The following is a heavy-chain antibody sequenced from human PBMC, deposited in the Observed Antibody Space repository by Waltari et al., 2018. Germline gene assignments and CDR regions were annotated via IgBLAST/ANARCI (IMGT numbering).Heavy chain of an antibody. CDR1: GYMFTSFG. CDR3: ARAVYYGSGNYPDY. J-gene: IGHJ4*02. D-gene: IGHD3-10*01. V-gene: IGHV1-18*01. CDR2: ISDYNGNR. Sequence: QVQLVQSGAEVKKPGASVKVSCKASGYMFTSFGIPWVREAPGQGLEWMGWISDYNGNRNDEQRLQGRVTMTTDTSTSTAYMELRSLGSDDTAVYYCARAVYYGSGNYPDYWGQGTLVTVSS.